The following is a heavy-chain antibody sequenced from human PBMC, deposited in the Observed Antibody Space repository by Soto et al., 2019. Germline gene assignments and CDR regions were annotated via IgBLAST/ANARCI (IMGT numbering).Heavy chain of an antibody. CDR2: IYYSGST. CDR1: GGSISSGGYY. D-gene: IGHD3-3*01. CDR3: ARGVRGYDFWSGHFDS. J-gene: IGHJ4*02. Sequence: QVQLQESGPGLVKPSQTLSLTCTVSGGSISSGGYYWSWIRQHPGKGLEWIGYIYYSGSTYYNPSLKSRVTISVDTCKNRFSLKLSSVTAADTAVYYCARGVRGYDFWSGHFDSWGQGTLVTVSS. V-gene: IGHV4-31*03.